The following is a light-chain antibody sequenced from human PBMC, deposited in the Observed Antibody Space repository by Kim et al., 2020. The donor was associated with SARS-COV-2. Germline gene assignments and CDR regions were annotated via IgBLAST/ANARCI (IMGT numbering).Light chain of an antibody. CDR1: QSISSHY. CDR2: GAS. V-gene: IGKV3-20*01. CDR3: QQYGGSPQT. Sequence: SPGERVTLSCRASQSISSHYLAWYQQKPGQAPRLLIYGASSRVTGIPDRFSGSGSGTDFTLTISRLEPEDFAVYYCQQYGGSPQTFGQGTKVDIK. J-gene: IGKJ1*01.